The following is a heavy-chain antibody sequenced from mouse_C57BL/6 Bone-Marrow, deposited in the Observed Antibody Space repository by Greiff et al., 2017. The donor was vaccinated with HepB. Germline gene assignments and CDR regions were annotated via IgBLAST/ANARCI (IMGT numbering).Heavy chain of an antibody. D-gene: IGHD2-2*01. V-gene: IGHV5-17*01. Sequence: EVMLVESGGGLVKPGGSLKLSCAASGFTFSDYGMHWVRQAPEKGLEWVAYISSGSSTIYYADTVKGRFTISRDNAKNTLFLQMTGVRSEDTAMYYCARVGYPYAMEDWGQGASVTVSS. CDR2: ISSGSSTI. CDR1: GFTFSDYG. CDR3: ARVGYPYAMED. J-gene: IGHJ4*01.